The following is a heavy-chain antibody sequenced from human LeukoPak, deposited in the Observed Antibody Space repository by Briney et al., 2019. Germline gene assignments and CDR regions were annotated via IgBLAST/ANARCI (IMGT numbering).Heavy chain of an antibody. Sequence: SETLSLTCTVSGGSISSGSYYWSWIRQPAGKGLEWIGRIYTSGSTNYNPSLKSRVTISVDTSKNQFSLKLSSVTAADTAVYYCARGGDYGDQQYFDYWGQGTLVTVSS. V-gene: IGHV4-61*02. CDR1: GGSISSGSYY. CDR2: IYTSGST. CDR3: ARGGDYGDQQYFDY. D-gene: IGHD4-17*01. J-gene: IGHJ4*02.